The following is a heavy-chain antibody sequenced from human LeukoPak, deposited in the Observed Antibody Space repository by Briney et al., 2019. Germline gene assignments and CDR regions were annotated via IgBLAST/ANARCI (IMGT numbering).Heavy chain of an antibody. CDR1: GVSISSYY. Sequence: PSETLSLTCTVSGVSISSYYWSWIRQPAGKGLEWIGRIYSSGSTNYNPSLRSRVTISVDESNNQFSLKLSSVTAADTAVYYCVGRVGDWRASYYFDSWGQGTLVTVSS. D-gene: IGHD2-21*02. CDR3: VGRVGDWRASYYFDS. CDR2: IYSSGST. V-gene: IGHV4-4*07. J-gene: IGHJ4*02.